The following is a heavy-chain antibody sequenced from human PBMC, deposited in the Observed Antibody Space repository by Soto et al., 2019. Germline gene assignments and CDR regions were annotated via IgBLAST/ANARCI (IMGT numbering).Heavy chain of an antibody. J-gene: IGHJ5*02. Sequence: SVKVSCMASGGTFSSYAISWVRQAPGQGLEWMGGIIPIFGTANYAQKFQGRVTITADESTSTAYMELSSLRSEDTAVYYCARDRPSSSWNNWFDPWGQGTLVTVSS. V-gene: IGHV1-69*13. D-gene: IGHD6-13*01. CDR2: IIPIFGTA. CDR3: ARDRPSSSWNNWFDP. CDR1: GGTFSSYA.